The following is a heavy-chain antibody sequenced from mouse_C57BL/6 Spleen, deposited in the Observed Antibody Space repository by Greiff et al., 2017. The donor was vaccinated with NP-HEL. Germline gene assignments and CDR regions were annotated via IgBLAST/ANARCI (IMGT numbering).Heavy chain of an antibody. CDR2: IDPEDGET. CDR1: GFNIKDYY. D-gene: IGHD2-1*01. Sequence: VQLKQSGAELVKPGASVKLSCTASGFNIKDYYMHWVKQRTEQGLEWIGRIDPEDGETKYAPTFQGKATITADTSSNTAYLQLSSLTSEDTAVYYCAREGNPAWFAYWGQGTLVTVSA. J-gene: IGHJ3*01. V-gene: IGHV14-2*01. CDR3: AREGNPAWFAY.